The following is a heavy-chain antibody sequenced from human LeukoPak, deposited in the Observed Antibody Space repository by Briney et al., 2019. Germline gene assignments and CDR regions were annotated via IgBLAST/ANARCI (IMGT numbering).Heavy chain of an antibody. V-gene: IGHV4-30-2*01. CDR2: IYHSGST. CDR3: AREGGTYGMDV. CDR1: GGSISSSSYY. J-gene: IGHJ6*02. D-gene: IGHD1-7*01. Sequence: SETLSLTCTVSGGSISSSSYYWSWIRQPPGKGLEWIGYIYHSGSTYYNPSLKSRVTISVDRSKNQFSLKLSSVTAADTAVYYCAREGGTYGMDVWGQGTTVTVSS.